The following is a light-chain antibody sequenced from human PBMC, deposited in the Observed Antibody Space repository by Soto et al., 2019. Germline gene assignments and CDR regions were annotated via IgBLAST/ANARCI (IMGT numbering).Light chain of an antibody. CDR3: QHRMNWPLT. CDR1: QTVSSY. V-gene: IGKV3-11*01. Sequence: DIVLTQSPATLSLSPRERATLSCLASQTVSSYLLWYQQKPGQAPRLLIYDASNRASGTPARFSGSGSETDFTLTISSLEPEDFAVYYCQHRMNWPLTFGQGTRLEIK. J-gene: IGKJ5*01. CDR2: DAS.